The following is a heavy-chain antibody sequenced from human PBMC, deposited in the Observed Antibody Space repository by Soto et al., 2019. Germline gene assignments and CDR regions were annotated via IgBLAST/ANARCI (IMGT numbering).Heavy chain of an antibody. CDR1: GFTFGDYA. J-gene: IGHJ4*02. D-gene: IGHD2-2*01. V-gene: IGHV3-49*03. Sequence: PGGSLRLSCTASGFTFGDYAMSWFRQAPGKGLEWVGFIRSKAYGGTTEYAASVKGRFTISRDDSKSIAYLQMNSLKTEDTAVYYCTRDGGCSSTSCFGMERGFDYWGQGTLVTVSS. CDR2: IRSKAYGGTT. CDR3: TRDGGCSSTSCFGMERGFDY.